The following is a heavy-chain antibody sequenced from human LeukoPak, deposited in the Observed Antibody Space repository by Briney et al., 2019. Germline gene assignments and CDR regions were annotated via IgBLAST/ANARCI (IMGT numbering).Heavy chain of an antibody. J-gene: IGHJ4*02. D-gene: IGHD3-10*01. Sequence: GGSLRLSCAASGFTFSSYAMHWVRQAPGKGLEWVAVISHDGSNKYYADSVKGRFTISRDNSKNTLYLQMNSLRAEDTAVYYCARGGGMGVLWFGESTYYFDYWGQGTLVTVSS. V-gene: IGHV3-30*04. CDR3: ARGGGMGVLWFGESTYYFDY. CDR2: ISHDGSNK. CDR1: GFTFSSYA.